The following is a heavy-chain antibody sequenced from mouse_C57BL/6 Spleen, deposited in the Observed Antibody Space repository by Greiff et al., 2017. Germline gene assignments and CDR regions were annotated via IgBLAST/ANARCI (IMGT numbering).Heavy chain of an antibody. V-gene: IGHV1-82*01. CDR3: ARSGETWLAY. D-gene: IGHD1-3*01. CDR1: GYAFSSSW. Sequence: QVQLQQSGPELVKPGASVKISCKASGYAFSSSWMNWVKQRPGKGLEWIGRIYPGDGDTNYNGKFKGKATLTADKSSSTAYMQLSSLTSEDSAVYFCARSGETWLAYWGQGTLVTVSA. J-gene: IGHJ3*01. CDR2: IYPGDGDT.